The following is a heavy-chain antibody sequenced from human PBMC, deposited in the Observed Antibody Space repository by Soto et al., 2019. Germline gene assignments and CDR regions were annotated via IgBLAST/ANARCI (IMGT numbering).Heavy chain of an antibody. D-gene: IGHD2-21*02. Sequence: QVQLVQSGAEVKKPGASVKVSCKASGDTFTDYYIHWVRQAPGQGLEWMGTVHPIGGHTTYAQHFPGRMIMTRYTGTSTLYMELISLTSEDTAVYYCARWGLVVVVTAALDYWGQGTLVTVSS. J-gene: IGHJ4*02. CDR1: GDTFTDYY. CDR3: ARWGLVVVVTAALDY. CDR2: VHPIGGHT. V-gene: IGHV1-46*01.